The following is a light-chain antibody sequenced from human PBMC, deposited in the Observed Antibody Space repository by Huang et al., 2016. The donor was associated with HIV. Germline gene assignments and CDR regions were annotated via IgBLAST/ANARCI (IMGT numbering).Light chain of an antibody. CDR2: GAY. CDR1: QSVVSN. CDR3: QQYNNWPRT. J-gene: IGKJ1*01. Sequence: EIVMTQSPATLSVSPGERATLSCRASQSVVSNLAWYQQKPGQAPRLLIFGAYNRATGIAGRFSGSGSGTEFTLSLSSLQSEDSAIYYCQQYNNWPRTFGQGTKVEIK. V-gene: IGKV3-15*01.